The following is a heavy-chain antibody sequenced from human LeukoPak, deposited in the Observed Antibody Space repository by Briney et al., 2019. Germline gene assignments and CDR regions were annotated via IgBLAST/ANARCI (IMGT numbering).Heavy chain of an antibody. CDR3: ARTPLPIAVSAAYNWFDP. D-gene: IGHD6-19*01. Sequence: GGSLRLSCAASEVTFGSYGMSWVRQAPGKGLEWVASIRDSGETTYYADSVKGRFTISRENSKKTLSLIMDSLRVEDTAVYYCARTPLPIAVSAAYNWFDPWGQGAQVTVSS. V-gene: IGHV3-23*01. CDR2: IRDSGETT. CDR1: EVTFGSYG. J-gene: IGHJ5*02.